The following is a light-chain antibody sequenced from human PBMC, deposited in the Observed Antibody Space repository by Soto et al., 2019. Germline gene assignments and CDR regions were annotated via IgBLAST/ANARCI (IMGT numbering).Light chain of an antibody. Sequence: DIQMTQSPSSLSASVGDRVTITCRASQSISSYLNWYQQKPGKAPKLLLYAASSLQSGVPSRFSGSGSGTDFTLNISSLQPEDFATYYCQQSYSTPYTFGQGTKLEIK. V-gene: IGKV1-39*01. J-gene: IGKJ2*01. CDR3: QQSYSTPYT. CDR1: QSISSY. CDR2: AAS.